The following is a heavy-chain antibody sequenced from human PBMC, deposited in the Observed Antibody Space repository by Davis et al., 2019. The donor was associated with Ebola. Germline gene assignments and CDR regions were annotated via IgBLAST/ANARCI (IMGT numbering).Heavy chain of an antibody. CDR2: IRSKANSYAT. CDR3: TISSSSADY. V-gene: IGHV3-73*01. CDR1: GFTFSGSA. D-gene: IGHD6-6*01. J-gene: IGHJ4*02. Sequence: GESLEISCAASGFTFSGSAMHWVRQASGKGLEWVGRIRSKANSYATAYAASVKGRFTISRDDSKNTAYLQMNSLKTEDTAVYYCTISSSSADYWGQGTLVTVSS.